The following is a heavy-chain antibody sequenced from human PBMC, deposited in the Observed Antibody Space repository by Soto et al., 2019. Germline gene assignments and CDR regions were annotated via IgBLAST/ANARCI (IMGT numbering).Heavy chain of an antibody. V-gene: IGHV3-11*01. CDR3: ARDNLDYGDYKGYFDY. Sequence: GGSLRLSCAASGFTFSDYYMSWIRQAPGKGLEWVSYISSSGSTIYYADSVKGRFTISRDNAKNSLYLQMNSLRAEDTAVYYCARDNLDYGDYKGYFDYWGQGTLVTSPQ. CDR2: ISSSGSTI. CDR1: GFTFSDYY. J-gene: IGHJ4*02. D-gene: IGHD4-17*01.